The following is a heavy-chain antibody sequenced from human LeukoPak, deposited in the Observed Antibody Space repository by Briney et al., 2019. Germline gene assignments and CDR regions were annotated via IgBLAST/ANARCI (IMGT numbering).Heavy chain of an antibody. V-gene: IGHV3-7*01. Sequence: GGSLRLSCAASGFTFSGYWMSWVRQAPGKGLEWVANIKKDGSEKYYADSVKGRFTISRDNAKKSLYLQMSSLRAEDTAVYYCAAGYGLFHHCGQGTLVTVAS. D-gene: IGHD5-12*01. CDR3: AAGYGLFHH. J-gene: IGHJ1*01. CDR2: IKKDGSEK. CDR1: GFTFSGYW.